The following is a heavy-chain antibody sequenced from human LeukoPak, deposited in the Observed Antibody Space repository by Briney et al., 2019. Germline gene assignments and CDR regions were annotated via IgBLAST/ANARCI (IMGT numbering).Heavy chain of an antibody. CDR3: ANEYSYGHGYYYYYMDV. V-gene: IGHV4-59*01. J-gene: IGHJ6*03. CDR2: IYYSGST. CDR1: GGAISSYY. Sequence: SETLSLTCTVSGGAISSYYWSWIRQPPGKGLEWIGYIYYSGSTNYNPSLKSRVTISVDTSKNQFSLKLSSVTAADTAVYYCANEYSYGHGYYYYYMDVWGKGTTVTVSS. D-gene: IGHD5-18*01.